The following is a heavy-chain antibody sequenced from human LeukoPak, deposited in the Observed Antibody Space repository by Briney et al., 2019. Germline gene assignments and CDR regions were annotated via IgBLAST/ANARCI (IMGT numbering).Heavy chain of an antibody. Sequence: SETLSLTCTVSGGSISGYYWSWIRQPPGKGLEWIGEINHSGSTNYNPSLKSRVTISVDTSKNQFSLKLSSVTAADTAVYYCARFSGGTSRVDYWGQGTLVTVSS. J-gene: IGHJ4*02. CDR1: GGSISGYY. CDR2: INHSGST. V-gene: IGHV4-34*01. CDR3: ARFSGGTSRVDY. D-gene: IGHD3-16*01.